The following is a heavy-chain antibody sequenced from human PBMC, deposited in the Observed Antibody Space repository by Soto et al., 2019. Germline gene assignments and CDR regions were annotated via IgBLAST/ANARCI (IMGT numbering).Heavy chain of an antibody. J-gene: IGHJ4*02. CDR1: GDSIRSYY. CDR2: IYDSGST. CDR3: ARDRAYYESSGLYFDY. V-gene: IGHV4-59*01. D-gene: IGHD3-22*01. Sequence: SETLSLTCSVSGDSIRSYYWSWIRQPPGKGLEWIGYIYDSGSTNYNPSLKSRVTISVDTSKSQFSLKLSSVTAADTAVYYCARDRAYYESSGLYFDYWGQGTLVTAPQ.